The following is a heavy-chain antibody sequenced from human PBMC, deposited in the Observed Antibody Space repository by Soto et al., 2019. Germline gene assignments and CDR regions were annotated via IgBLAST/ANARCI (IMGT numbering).Heavy chain of an antibody. CDR2: INSDGSSA. J-gene: IGHJ4*02. Sequence: GGSLRLSCVASEFTFRRHWMHWVRQAPGKGLVWVSRINSDGSSADYADSVKGRFTIFRDNAKNTLYLQMNSLRAEDTAVYYCARDGDETGDPGDYWGQGTLVTVSS. D-gene: IGHD7-27*01. CDR1: EFTFRRHW. CDR3: ARDGDETGDPGDY. V-gene: IGHV3-74*01.